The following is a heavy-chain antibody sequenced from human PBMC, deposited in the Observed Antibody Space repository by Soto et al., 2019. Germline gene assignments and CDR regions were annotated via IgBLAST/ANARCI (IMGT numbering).Heavy chain of an antibody. CDR2: ISGSGGST. Sequence: EVQLLESGGGLVQPGGSLRLSCAASGFTFSSYAMSWVRQAPGKGLEWVSAISGSGGSTYYADSVKGRFTISRDNSKNTLYLQMNSLRAEDTAVYYCAKDSGLDFLEWFSIPNHYYYYYGMDVWGQGTTVTVSS. J-gene: IGHJ6*02. CDR3: AKDSGLDFLEWFSIPNHYYYYYGMDV. D-gene: IGHD3-3*01. CDR1: GFTFSSYA. V-gene: IGHV3-23*01.